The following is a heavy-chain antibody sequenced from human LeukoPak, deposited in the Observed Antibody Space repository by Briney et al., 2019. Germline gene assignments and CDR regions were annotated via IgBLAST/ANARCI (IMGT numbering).Heavy chain of an antibody. J-gene: IGHJ6*03. Sequence: GGSLRLSCAASGFTFSSYSMNWVRQAPGKGLEWVSSISSSSSYIYYADSVKGRFTISRDNAKNSLYLQMNSLRAEDTAVYYCARGGNYDSSGYYSFYYYYYMDVWGKGTTVTVSS. CDR1: GFTFSSYS. D-gene: IGHD3-22*01. V-gene: IGHV3-21*01. CDR3: ARGGNYDSSGYYSFYYYYYMDV. CDR2: ISSSSSYI.